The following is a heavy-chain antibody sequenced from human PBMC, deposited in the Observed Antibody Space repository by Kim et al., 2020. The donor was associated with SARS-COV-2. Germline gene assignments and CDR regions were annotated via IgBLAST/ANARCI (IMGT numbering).Heavy chain of an antibody. J-gene: IGHJ4*02. CDR3: AKRRVIGGGPLDY. V-gene: IGHV3-23*01. CDR2: IGGSGDLT. D-gene: IGHD2-15*01. Sequence: GGSLRLSCAASGFTFSYYGMFWVRQAPGKGLEWVSAIGGSGDLTYYADSVKGRFTISRDNSKNTLYLQMNSLRAEDTAVYYCAKRRVIGGGPLDYWGQGTLVTVSS. CDR1: GFTFSYYG.